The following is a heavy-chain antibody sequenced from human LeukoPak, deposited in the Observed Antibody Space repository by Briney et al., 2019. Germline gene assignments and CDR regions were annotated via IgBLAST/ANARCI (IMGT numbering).Heavy chain of an antibody. V-gene: IGHV3-53*01. D-gene: IGHD3-22*01. CDR3: ARERRYYYDLSTYMFYFDY. CDR2: LYSGGST. Sequence: GGSLRLSCAASGFNVSSNYISWVRQAPGKGLEWVSVLYSGGSTYYADSVKGRFTMSRDNSKNTLYLQMNSLRAEDTAVYYCARERRYYYDLSTYMFYFDYWGQGTLVTVSS. J-gene: IGHJ4*02. CDR1: GFNVSSNY.